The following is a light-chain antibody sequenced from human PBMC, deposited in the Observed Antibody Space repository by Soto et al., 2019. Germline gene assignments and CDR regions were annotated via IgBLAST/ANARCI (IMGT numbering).Light chain of an antibody. CDR2: GAS. Sequence: DSVVTQAAGALSLYTGERATLSCRASQSVTSNYLAWYQQKPGQAPRLLIYGASSRAAGIPDRFSGSGSGTDFTLTISRLEPEYLAVYYCQRYGWSLSLTFGQGTRLEIK. J-gene: IGKJ5*01. CDR1: QSVTSNY. V-gene: IGKV3-20*01. CDR3: QRYGWSLSLT.